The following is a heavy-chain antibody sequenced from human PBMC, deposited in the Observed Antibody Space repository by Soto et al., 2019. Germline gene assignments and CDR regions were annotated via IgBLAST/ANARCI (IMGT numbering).Heavy chain of an antibody. D-gene: IGHD3-3*01. V-gene: IGHV3-21*01. CDR3: ARSVGGEFWDD. CDR2: ISSSSSYI. CDR1: GFTFSSYS. J-gene: IGHJ4*02. Sequence: EVQLVESGGGLVKPGGSLRLSCAASGFTFSSYSMNWVRQAPGKGLEWVSSISSSSSYIYYADSVKGRFTISRDNAKNSLYLQMNSLRAEDTDVYYGARSVGGEFWDDWGQGTLVTVSS.